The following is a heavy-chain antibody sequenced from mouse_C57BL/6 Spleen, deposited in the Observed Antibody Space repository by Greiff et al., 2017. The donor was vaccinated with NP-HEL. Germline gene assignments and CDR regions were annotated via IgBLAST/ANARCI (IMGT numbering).Heavy chain of an antibody. Sequence: QVQLQQPGAELVMPGASVKLSCKASGYTFTSYWMHWVKQRPGQGLEWIGYINPSSGYTKYNQKFKDKATLTADKSSSTAYMQLSSLTYEDSAVYYCARNDYDWFAYWGQGTLVTVSA. CDR3: ARNDYDWFAY. J-gene: IGHJ3*01. D-gene: IGHD2-4*01. V-gene: IGHV1-7*01. CDR1: GYTFTSYW. CDR2: INPSSGYT.